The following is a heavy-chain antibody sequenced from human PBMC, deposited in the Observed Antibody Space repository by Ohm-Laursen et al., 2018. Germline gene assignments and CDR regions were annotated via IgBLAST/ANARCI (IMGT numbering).Heavy chain of an antibody. V-gene: IGHV4-59*01. CDR2: IYYSGST. J-gene: IGHJ5*02. D-gene: IGHD6-6*01. Sequence: SDTLSLTCPVSGGSISSYYWSWIRQPPGKGLEWIGYIYYSGSTNYNPSLKSRVTISVDTSKNQFSLKLSSVTAADTAVYYCARDRSSSGLDPWGQGTLVTVSS. CDR3: ARDRSSSGLDP. CDR1: GGSISSYY.